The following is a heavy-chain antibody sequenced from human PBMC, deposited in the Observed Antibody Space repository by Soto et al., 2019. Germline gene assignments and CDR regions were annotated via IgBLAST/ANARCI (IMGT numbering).Heavy chain of an antibody. D-gene: IGHD4-17*01. CDR3: AADYGDYPFFDY. CDR1: GFTFTSSA. J-gene: IGHJ4*02. V-gene: IGHV1-58*01. CDR2: IVVGSGNT. Sequence: SVKVSCKASGFTFTSSAAQWVRQARGQRLEWIGWIVVGSGNTNYAQKFQERVTITRDMSTSTAYMELSSLRSEDTAVYYCAADYGDYPFFDYWGLGTLVTVSS.